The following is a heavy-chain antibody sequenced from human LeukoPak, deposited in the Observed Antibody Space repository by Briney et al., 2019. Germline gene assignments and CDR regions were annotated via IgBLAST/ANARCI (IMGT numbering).Heavy chain of an antibody. J-gene: IGHJ4*02. CDR3: ARGLNDYGGPPRY. Sequence: SGGSLRLSCAASGFTFSSNWMHCVRQAPGKGRVWVSRINSDGSSTTYADSVKGRFTISRDNAKNTLYLQMSSLRADDTAVYYCARGLNDYGGPPRYWGQGTLVTVSS. CDR1: GFTFSSNW. V-gene: IGHV3-74*01. CDR2: INSDGSST. D-gene: IGHD4-23*01.